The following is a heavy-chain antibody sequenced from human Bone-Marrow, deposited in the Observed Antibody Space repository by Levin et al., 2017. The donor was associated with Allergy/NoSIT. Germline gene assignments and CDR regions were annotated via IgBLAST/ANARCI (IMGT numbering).Heavy chain of an antibody. Sequence: PSASVKVSCAASGFTFSRYGMSWVRQAPGRGLEWVSALSGSGGNTYYADSVKGRFTISRDNSKNTLFLQMNSLRVEDTAVYYCAKDRGWYGDAFDIWGQGTMVTVSS. CDR2: LSGSGGNT. CDR3: AKDRGWYGDAFDI. D-gene: IGHD6-19*01. V-gene: IGHV3-23*01. J-gene: IGHJ3*02. CDR1: GFTFSRYG.